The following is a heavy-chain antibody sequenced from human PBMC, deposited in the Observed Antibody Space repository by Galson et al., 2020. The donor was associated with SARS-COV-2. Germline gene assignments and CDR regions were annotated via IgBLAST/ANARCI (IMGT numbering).Heavy chain of an antibody. CDR3: ASARGYYGSGSYYTFDY. Sequence: ASVKVSCKASGYTFTGYYIHWVRQAPGQGLEWMGWINPNSGDTNYAQKFQGRVTMTRDTSISTAYMELSRLRSDDTAVYYCASARGYYGSGSYYTFDYWGQGTLVTVSS. V-gene: IGHV1-2*02. J-gene: IGHJ4*02. CDR1: GYTFTGYY. CDR2: INPNSGDT. D-gene: IGHD3-10*01.